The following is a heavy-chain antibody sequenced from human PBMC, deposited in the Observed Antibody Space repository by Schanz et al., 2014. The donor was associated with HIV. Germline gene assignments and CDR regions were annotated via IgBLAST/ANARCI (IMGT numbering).Heavy chain of an antibody. V-gene: IGHV3-9*01. CDR1: GFIFDDYA. CDR3: ARDRVSGSSSSSWFDP. CDR2: ITWNSETR. Sequence: EVQLVESGGGLVQPGRSLRLSCAASGFIFDDYAMHWVRQAPGKGLEWVSGITWNSETRGYADSVKGRFSISRDNAKNSLYLQIISLTAEDTAMYYCARDRVSGSSSSSWFDPWGQGTLVTVSS. J-gene: IGHJ5*02. D-gene: IGHD6-6*01.